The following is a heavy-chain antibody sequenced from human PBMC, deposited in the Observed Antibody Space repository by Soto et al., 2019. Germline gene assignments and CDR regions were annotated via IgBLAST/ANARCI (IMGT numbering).Heavy chain of an antibody. CDR1: GYTFTSYY. D-gene: IGHD2-15*01. Sequence: ASVKVSCKASGYTFTSYYMHWVRQAPGQGLEWMGIINPNNGSTSYAQKFQGRVTMTTDTSTSTAYMELRSLRSEDTAVYYCARCSGGTCYASYAFDIWGQGTMVTVSS. CDR2: INPNNGST. V-gene: IGHV1-46*03. CDR3: ARCSGGTCYASYAFDI. J-gene: IGHJ3*02.